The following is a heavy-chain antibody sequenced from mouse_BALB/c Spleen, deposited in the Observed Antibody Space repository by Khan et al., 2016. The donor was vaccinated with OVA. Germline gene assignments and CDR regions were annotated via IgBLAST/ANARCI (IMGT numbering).Heavy chain of an antibody. CDR1: GFSLTDYG. D-gene: IGHD1-2*01. Sequence: VQLKESGPGLVAPSQSLSITCTVSGFSLTDYGVNWVRQPPGKGLEWLGMIWGDGSTDYNSALKSRLSISKDNSKSQVFLKMNSLQTDDTARYYCARELRLGGFAYWGHGTLVTVSA. V-gene: IGHV2-6-7*01. CDR3: ARELRLGGFAY. CDR2: IWGDGST. J-gene: IGHJ3*01.